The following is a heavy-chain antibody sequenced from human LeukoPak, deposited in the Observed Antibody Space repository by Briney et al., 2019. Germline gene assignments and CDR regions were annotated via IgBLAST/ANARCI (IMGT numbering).Heavy chain of an antibody. CDR3: ARPFVTAITSGEY. J-gene: IGHJ4*02. CDR2: ISGSGGST. CDR1: GFTFSSYA. V-gene: IGHV3-23*01. Sequence: HPGGSLRLSCAASGFTFSSYAMSWVRQAPGKGLEWVSAISGSGGSTYYADSVKGRFTISRDNSKNTLYLQMNSLRAEDTAVYYCARPFVTAITSGEYWGQGTLVTVSS. D-gene: IGHD2-21*02.